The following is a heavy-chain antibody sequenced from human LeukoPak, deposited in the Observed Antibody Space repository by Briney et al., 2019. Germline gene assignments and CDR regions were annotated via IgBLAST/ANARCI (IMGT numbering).Heavy chain of an antibody. CDR2: ISGDGEST. Sequence: QPGGSLRLSCAASGFTFTSYALDWVRQAPGKGLEWISVISGDGESTHYADSVKGRFIISRDNSKNTLYLQMNSLRAEDTAVYYCARAGYNSGWYEYWGQGALVTVSS. V-gene: IGHV3-23*01. CDR1: GFTFTSYA. J-gene: IGHJ4*02. CDR3: ARAGYNSGWYEY. D-gene: IGHD6-19*01.